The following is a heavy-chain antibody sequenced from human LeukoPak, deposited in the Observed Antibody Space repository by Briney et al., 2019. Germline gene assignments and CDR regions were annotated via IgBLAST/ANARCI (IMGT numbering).Heavy chain of an antibody. D-gene: IGHD3-16*02. CDR2: FYYSGST. V-gene: IGHV4-59*01. CDR1: GGSISSYY. CDR3: ARDYPGNYYCGMDV. Sequence: SETLSLTCAVSGGSISSYYWSWIRQPPGKGLEWIGFFYYSGSTNYNPSLKSRVTISVDTSKNQFSLKLSSVTAADTAVYYCARDYPGNYYCGMDVWGQGTTVTVSS. J-gene: IGHJ6*02.